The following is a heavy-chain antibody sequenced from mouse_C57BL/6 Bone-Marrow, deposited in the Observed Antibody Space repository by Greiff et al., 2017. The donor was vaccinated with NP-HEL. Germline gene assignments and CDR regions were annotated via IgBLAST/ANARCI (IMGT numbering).Heavy chain of an antibody. CDR3: AGFITPVSYTMDY. CDR1: GFTFSSYG. V-gene: IGHV5-6*01. Sequence: EVQVVESGGDLVKPGGSLKLSCAASGFTFSSYGMSWVRQTPDKRLEWVATISSGGSYTYYPDSVKGRFTISRDNAKNTLYLQMSSLKSEYTAMYYCAGFITPVSYTMDYSGEGTSVTVSS. CDR2: ISSGGSYT. J-gene: IGHJ4*01. D-gene: IGHD1-1*01.